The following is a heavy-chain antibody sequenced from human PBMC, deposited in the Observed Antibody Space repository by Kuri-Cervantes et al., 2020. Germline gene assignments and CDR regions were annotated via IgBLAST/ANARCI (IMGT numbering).Heavy chain of an antibody. D-gene: IGHD3-10*01. CDR2: ISAYNGNT. CDR1: GYTFTSYG. CDR3: ARVGTMVRGVIAGWFDP. Sequence: ASVKVSCKASGYTFTSYGISWVRQAPGQGLEWMGWISAYNGNTNYAQKLQGRVTMTTDTSTSTAYMELRSLRSDDTAVYYCARVGTMVRGVIAGWFDPWGQGTLVTVSS. J-gene: IGHJ5*02. V-gene: IGHV1-18*01.